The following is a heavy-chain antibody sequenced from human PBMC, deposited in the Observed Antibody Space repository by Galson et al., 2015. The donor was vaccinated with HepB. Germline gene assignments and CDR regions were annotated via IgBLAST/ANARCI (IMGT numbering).Heavy chain of an antibody. CDR3: TRPYGNGWIDY. J-gene: IGHJ4*02. Sequence: SLRLSCAVSGFSVSSNYVSWVRRAPGKGLEIVSVTYSGGNTNYADSVKGRFTVSRDDSRNILYLQMDSLRVEDTAVYYCTRPYGNGWIDYWGQGTLVTVSS. CDR1: GFSVSSNY. V-gene: IGHV3-53*01. CDR2: TYSGGNT. D-gene: IGHD6-19*01.